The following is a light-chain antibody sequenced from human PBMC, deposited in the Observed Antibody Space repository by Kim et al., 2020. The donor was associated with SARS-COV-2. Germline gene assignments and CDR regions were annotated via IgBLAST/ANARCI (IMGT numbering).Light chain of an antibody. V-gene: IGKV1-5*01. CDR1: QGTHIW. J-gene: IGKJ2*01. CDR3: QQCRTFPYT. CDR2: DAS. Sequence: ASVGDRVTIPGRASQGTHIWLAWYQQKPGKAPKLLINDASRLERGVPSRFSGSGSGTEFTLTIASLQPDDFATYYCQQCRTFPYTFGRGTKLEI.